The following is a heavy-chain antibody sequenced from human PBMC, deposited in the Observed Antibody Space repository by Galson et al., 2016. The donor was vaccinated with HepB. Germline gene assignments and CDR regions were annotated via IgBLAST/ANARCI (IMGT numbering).Heavy chain of an antibody. CDR3: ARRPDYGDSFDR. Sequence: PALVKPTQTLTLTCTFSGFSLSTSGAGVGWIRQPPGKALEWLALIYWDDDIRYSPSLKTRLTIIKDTSKNQVVLTMTNVDPVDTAAYYCARRPDYGDSFDRWGHGTLVTASS. J-gene: IGHJ4*01. CDR2: IYWDDDI. CDR1: GFSLSTSGAG. D-gene: IGHD4-17*01. V-gene: IGHV2-5*02.